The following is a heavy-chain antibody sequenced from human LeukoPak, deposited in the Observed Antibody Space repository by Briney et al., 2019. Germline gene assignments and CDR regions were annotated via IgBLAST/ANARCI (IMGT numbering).Heavy chain of an antibody. V-gene: IGHV4-59*01. CDR1: GGSISSYY. CDR3: ARGGYYDSSGYPRGFDP. J-gene: IGHJ5*02. Sequence: SETLSLTCTVSGGSISSYYWSWIRQPPGKGLEWIGYIYYSGSTNYNPSLKSRVTISVDTSKNQFSPKLSSVTAADTTVYYCARGGYYDSSGYPRGFDPWGQGTLVTVSS. D-gene: IGHD3-22*01. CDR2: IYYSGST.